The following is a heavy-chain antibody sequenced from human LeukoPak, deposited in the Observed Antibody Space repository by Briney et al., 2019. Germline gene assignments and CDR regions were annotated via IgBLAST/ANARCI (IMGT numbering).Heavy chain of an antibody. V-gene: IGHV4-34*01. CDR1: GGSFSGYY. CDR2: INHSGST. CDR3: ARLPWGAVARLAVYYFDY. Sequence: SETLSLTCAVYGGSFSGYYWSWIRQPPGKGLEWIGEINHSGSTNYNPSLKSRVTISVDTSKNQFSLKLSSVTAADTAVYYCARLPWGAVARLAVYYFDYWGQGTLVTVSS. D-gene: IGHD6-19*01. J-gene: IGHJ4*02.